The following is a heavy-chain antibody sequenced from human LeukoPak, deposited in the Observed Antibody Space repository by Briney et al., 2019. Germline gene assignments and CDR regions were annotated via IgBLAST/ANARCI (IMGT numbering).Heavy chain of an antibody. CDR3: ARRHTYYDSSGYYVDAFDI. CDR1: GGSFSGYY. D-gene: IGHD3-22*01. J-gene: IGHJ3*02. V-gene: IGHV4-34*01. CDR2: INHSGST. Sequence: SETLSLTCAVYGGSFSGYYWSWIRQPPGRGLEWIGEINHSGSTNYNPSLKSRVTISVDTSKNQFSLKLSSVTAADTAVYYCARRHTYYDSSGYYVDAFDIWGQGTMVTVSS.